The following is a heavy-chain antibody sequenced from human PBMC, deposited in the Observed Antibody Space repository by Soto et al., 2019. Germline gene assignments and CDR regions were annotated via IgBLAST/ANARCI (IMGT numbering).Heavy chain of an antibody. CDR1: GFTFSSYA. D-gene: IGHD3-10*01. Sequence: GGSLRLSCAASGFTFSSYAMNWVRQAPGKGLEWVSVISGSGGSTYYADSVKGRFTISRDNSKNTLYLQMNSLRAEDTAVYYCAKRNYGSEFDDWGQGTRVTVAS. CDR2: ISGSGGST. V-gene: IGHV3-23*01. J-gene: IGHJ4*02. CDR3: AKRNYGSEFDD.